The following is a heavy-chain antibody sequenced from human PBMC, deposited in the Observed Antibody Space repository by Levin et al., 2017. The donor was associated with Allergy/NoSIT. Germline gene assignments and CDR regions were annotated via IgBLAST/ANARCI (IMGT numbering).Heavy chain of an antibody. CDR3: AREVTDYGDYAFDY. D-gene: IGHD4-17*01. CDR2: IWYDGINK. CDR1: GFTFENYG. J-gene: IGHJ4*02. Sequence: GGSLRLSCAAAGFTFENYGMHWVRQAPGKGLEWVAVIWYDGINKYYADSVKGRFTISRDDSKRTLYLQMNSLRAEDTAVYFCAREVTDYGDYAFDYWGQGTLVTVSS. V-gene: IGHV3-33*01.